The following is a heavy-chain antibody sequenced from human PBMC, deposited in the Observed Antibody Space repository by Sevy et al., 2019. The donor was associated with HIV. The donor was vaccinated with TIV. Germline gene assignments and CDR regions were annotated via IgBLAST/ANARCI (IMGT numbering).Heavy chain of an antibody. D-gene: IGHD3-3*01. CDR2: IYYSGST. CDR3: ARSAGFFQAGWRDGVLNWFDP. J-gene: IGHJ5*02. Sequence: SETLSLTCTVSGGSISSYYWSWIRQPPGKGLEWIGYIYYSGSTNYNPSLKSRVTISVDTSKNQFSLKLSSVTAADTAVYYCARSAGFFQAGWRDGVLNWFDPWGQGTLVTVSS. CDR1: GGSISSYY. V-gene: IGHV4-59*01.